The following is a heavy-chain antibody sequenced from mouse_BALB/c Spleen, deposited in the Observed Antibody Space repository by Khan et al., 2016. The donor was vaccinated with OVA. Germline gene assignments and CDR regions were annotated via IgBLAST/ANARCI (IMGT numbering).Heavy chain of an antibody. CDR1: GFSLSNYG. Sequence: QVQLKESGPGLVAPSQSLSITCTVSGFSLSNYGIHWVRQPPGKGLEWLGVIWTGGITNYNSALMSSLIISKDNSKSQVFLKMNRMQTDDKAIYYCARAYEYDVGGFAYWGQGTLVTVST. J-gene: IGHJ3*01. CDR2: IWTGGIT. CDR3: ARAYEYDVGGFAY. D-gene: IGHD2-4*01. V-gene: IGHV2-9*02.